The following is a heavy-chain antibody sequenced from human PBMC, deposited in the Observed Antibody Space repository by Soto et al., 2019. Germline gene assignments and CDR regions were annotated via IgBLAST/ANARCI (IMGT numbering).Heavy chain of an antibody. Sequence: ETLSLTCTVSGGSISSSSYYWGWIRQPPGKGLEWIGSIYYSGSTYSNPTLKSRVTISVDTSKNQFSLKLSPVTAAGTAVYYCARLGTTVTTRRVFDYWGQGTLVTVS. CDR2: IYYSGST. V-gene: IGHV4-39*01. J-gene: IGHJ4*02. D-gene: IGHD4-17*01. CDR3: ARLGTTVTTRRVFDY. CDR1: GGSISSSSYY.